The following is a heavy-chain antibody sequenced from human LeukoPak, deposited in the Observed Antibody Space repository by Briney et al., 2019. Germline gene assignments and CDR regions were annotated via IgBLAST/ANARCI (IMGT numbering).Heavy chain of an antibody. CDR2: INIDGSTS. V-gene: IGHV3-74*01. CDR1: GFTFSSYW. D-gene: IGHD5-24*01. J-gene: IGHJ4*02. Sequence: GGSLRLSCAASGFTFSSYWMHWVRQAPGKGLVWVSRINIDGSTSNYADSVKGRFTISRDNAKNAVYLQMNSLRVEDTAVYYGARASALATPPFAYWGQGTLVTVSS. CDR3: ARASALATPPFAY.